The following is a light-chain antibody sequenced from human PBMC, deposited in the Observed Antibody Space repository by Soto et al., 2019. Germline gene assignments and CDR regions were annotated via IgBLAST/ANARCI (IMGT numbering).Light chain of an antibody. V-gene: IGKV1-39*01. Sequence: DIQMTQSPSSLSASVGDRVTITCRASQGISTYLNWYQQKPGKAPKLLIYAASSLQSGVPSRFSGSGSETDFTLTISSLQPEDFATYYCQQSYSTLMYTFGQGTKLEIK. J-gene: IGKJ2*01. CDR1: QGISTY. CDR2: AAS. CDR3: QQSYSTLMYT.